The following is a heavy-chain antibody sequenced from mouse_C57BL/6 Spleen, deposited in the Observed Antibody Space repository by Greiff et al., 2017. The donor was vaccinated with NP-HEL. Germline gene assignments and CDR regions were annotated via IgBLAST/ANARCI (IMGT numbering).Heavy chain of an antibody. CDR1: GYTFTSYW. V-gene: IGHV1-69*01. Sequence: QVQLQQPGAELVMPGASVKLSCKASGYTFTSYWMHWVKQRPGQGLEWIGEIDPSDSYTNYNQKFKGKSTLTVDKPSSTAYMQLSSLTSEDSAVYYCARGGNYFDYWGQGTTLTVSS. CDR3: ARGGNYFDY. J-gene: IGHJ2*01. CDR2: IDPSDSYT.